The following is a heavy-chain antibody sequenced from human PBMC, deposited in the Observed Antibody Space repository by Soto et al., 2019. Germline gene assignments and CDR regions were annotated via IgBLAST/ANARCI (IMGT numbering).Heavy chain of an antibody. Sequence: EVQLVESGGGLVQPGGSLRLSCAASGFTLNTYSMSWVRQAPGKGLEWVSYISSSGSTIYYADSVKGRSTISRDIAKNSLYLQMDSLRDEDTAVYYCARNNNWFDPWGQGTLVTVSS. CDR3: ARNNNWFDP. CDR2: ISSSGSTI. J-gene: IGHJ5*02. CDR1: GFTLNTYS. V-gene: IGHV3-48*02.